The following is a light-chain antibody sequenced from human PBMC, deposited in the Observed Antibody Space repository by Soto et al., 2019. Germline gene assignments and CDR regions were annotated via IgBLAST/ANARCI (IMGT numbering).Light chain of an antibody. J-gene: IGKJ1*01. CDR3: QQSYRTPWT. Sequence: DIQMTQSPSSLSASVGDRVTIACRASQNINNFLNWYQQKPGKAPMLLISAASSLQSGVPSRFSGGGSGTDFALTISSLQPGDFGTYYCQQSYRTPWTVGQGTKVDSK. CDR2: AAS. CDR1: QNINNF. V-gene: IGKV1-39*01.